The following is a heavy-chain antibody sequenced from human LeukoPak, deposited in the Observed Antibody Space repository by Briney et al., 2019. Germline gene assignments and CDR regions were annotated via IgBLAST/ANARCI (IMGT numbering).Heavy chain of an antibody. D-gene: IGHD6-13*01. CDR2: TSYDGSNK. V-gene: IGHV3-30*18. J-gene: IGHJ4*02. CDR1: GFTFSSYG. Sequence: GRSLRLSCAASGFTFSSYGMHWVRQAPGKGLEWVAVTSYDGSNKYYADSVKGRFTISRDNSKNTLYLQMNSLRAEDTAVYYCAKETEPDRYYSSSWHWANYWGQGTLVTVSS. CDR3: AKETEPDRYYSSSWHWANY.